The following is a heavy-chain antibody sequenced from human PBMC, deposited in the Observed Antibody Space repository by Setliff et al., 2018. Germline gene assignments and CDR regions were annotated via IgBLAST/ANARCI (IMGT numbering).Heavy chain of an antibody. V-gene: IGHV2-5*02. CDR3: AHRRGDYNDSSGCYYDY. Sequence: SGPTLVNPTQTLTLTCTFSVFSLSTSGVGVGWIRQPPGKALEWLALTFWDDDKRYSPSLKSRLTITKDTSKNQVVLTMTNMDPVDTATYYCAHRRGDYNDSSGCYYDYWGQGTLVTVSS. CDR2: TFWDDDK. D-gene: IGHD3-22*01. CDR1: VFSLSTSGVG. J-gene: IGHJ4*02.